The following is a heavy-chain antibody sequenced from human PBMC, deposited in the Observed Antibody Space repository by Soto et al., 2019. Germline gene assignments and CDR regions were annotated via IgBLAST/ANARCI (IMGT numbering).Heavy chain of an antibody. Sequence: GGSLRLSCAASGFTFSIYTMSWVRQAPGKGLEWVSVIYSGGNTYYADSVKGRFTISRDSSKNTVSLQMNSLRAEDTAVYYCATYLWGGYRYTFDFWGQGTLVTVSS. D-gene: IGHD3-16*02. J-gene: IGHJ4*02. CDR2: IYSGGNT. V-gene: IGHV3-53*01. CDR1: GFTFSIYT. CDR3: ATYLWGGYRYTFDF.